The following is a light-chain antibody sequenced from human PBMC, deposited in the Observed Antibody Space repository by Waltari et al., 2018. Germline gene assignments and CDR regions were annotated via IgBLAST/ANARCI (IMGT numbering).Light chain of an antibody. CDR2: WES. CDR3: QQCYTFPYT. J-gene: IGKJ2*01. Sequence: SVLSVSNKRKLLGWYQQKPGQPTRLLISWESTREFGVPARFSGSGSGTDFTLTISSLQAEDVALYYCQQCYTFPYTFGQGTKLELK. CDR1: SVLSVSNKRKL. V-gene: IGKV4-1*01.